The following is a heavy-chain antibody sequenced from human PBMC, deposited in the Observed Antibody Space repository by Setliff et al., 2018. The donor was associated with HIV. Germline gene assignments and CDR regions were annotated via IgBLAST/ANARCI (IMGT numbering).Heavy chain of an antibody. CDR3: TRDRYANGWLYFDY. V-gene: IGHV4-4*07. CDR2: IHTLGGT. J-gene: IGHJ4*02. CDR1: GGSISSYY. D-gene: IGHD2-2*01. Sequence: SETLSLTCTVSGGSISSYYWSWIRQPPGKGLEWIGRIHTLGGTKYNSSLESRVTMSLDTSRNQFSLKLNSVTAADSAVYFCTRDRYANGWLYFDYWGPGIRFTAPQ.